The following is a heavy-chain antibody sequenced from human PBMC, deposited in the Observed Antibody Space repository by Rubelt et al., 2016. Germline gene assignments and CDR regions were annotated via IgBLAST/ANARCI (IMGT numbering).Heavy chain of an antibody. CDR3: SNSLND. CDR1: GFSFSGRY. D-gene: IGHD2-8*01. J-gene: IGHJ4*02. V-gene: IGHV3-11*04. CDR2: IGLGSRPI. Sequence: QVQLVESGGGLVKPGESLRLSCAASGFSFSGRYMSWVRQAPGKGLEWLAYIGLGSRPIYYADSVKGRFTISRDNAKNSLYLEMNSLRAEDTAIYYCSNSLNDWGQGTLVTVSS.